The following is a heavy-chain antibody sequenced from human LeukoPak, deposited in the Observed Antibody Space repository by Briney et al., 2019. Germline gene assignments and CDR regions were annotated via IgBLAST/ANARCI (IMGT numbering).Heavy chain of an antibody. D-gene: IGHD5-12*01. V-gene: IGHV1-2*02. Sequence: TSVKVSCKASGYTFTGYYMHWVRQAPAQGLEWMGWINPNSGGTNYAQKFQGRVTITRDTSISTAYMELSRLRSDDTAVYYCARAFIVATVKDYWGQGTLVTVSS. CDR1: GYTFTGYY. J-gene: IGHJ4*02. CDR3: ARAFIVATVKDY. CDR2: INPNSGGT.